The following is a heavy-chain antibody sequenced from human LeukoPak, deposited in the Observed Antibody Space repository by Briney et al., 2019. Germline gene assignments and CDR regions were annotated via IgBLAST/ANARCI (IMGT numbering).Heavy chain of an antibody. V-gene: IGHV3-23*01. CDR3: AKFARGYCGGGSCYYFDY. D-gene: IGHD2-15*01. CDR2: INAFGART. CDR1: GFTFSGYA. J-gene: IGHJ4*02. Sequence: GGSLRLSCEASGFTFSGYAMSWVRQAPGKGLEWVSSINAFGARTYYADSVKGRFTISRDNSKNTLYLQMNSLRAEDTALYYWAKFARGYCGGGSCYYFDYGGQGTLVTVSS.